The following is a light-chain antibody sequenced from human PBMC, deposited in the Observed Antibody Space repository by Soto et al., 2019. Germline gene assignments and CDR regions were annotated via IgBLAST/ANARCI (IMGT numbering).Light chain of an antibody. CDR1: QSINSN. Sequence: DIQMTQSPSSLSASVGDRVTITCRAGQSINSNLNWYQKKLGKAPQLLIYTASTLQSGVPSRFSGSGSGTDFTLTTSGLQPEDLATYYCQQSYSTPYTFGQGTRLDIK. CDR3: QQSYSTPYT. V-gene: IGKV1-39*01. J-gene: IGKJ2*01. CDR2: TAS.